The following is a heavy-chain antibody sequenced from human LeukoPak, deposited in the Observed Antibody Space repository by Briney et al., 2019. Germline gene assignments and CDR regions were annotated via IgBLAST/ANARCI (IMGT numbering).Heavy chain of an antibody. CDR3: AKVRRGIAVAGTGDY. CDR2: MSGSGGST. Sequence: GGSLRLSCAASGFTFSSYAMSWVRQAPGKGLEWVSAMSGSGGSTYYADSVKGRFTISRDNSKNTLYLQMNSLRAEDTAVYYCAKVRRGIAVAGTGDYWGQGTLVTVSS. D-gene: IGHD6-19*01. V-gene: IGHV3-23*01. CDR1: GFTFSSYA. J-gene: IGHJ4*02.